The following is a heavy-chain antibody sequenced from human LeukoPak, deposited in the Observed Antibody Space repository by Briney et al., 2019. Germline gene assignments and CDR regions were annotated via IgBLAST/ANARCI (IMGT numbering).Heavy chain of an antibody. Sequence: SVKVSCKASGGTFSSYAISWVRQAPGQGLEWMGGIIPIFGTANYAQKFQGRVTITTDESTSTVYMELSSLRSEDTAVYYCARVGIAAADRPFDYWGRGTLVTVSS. CDR3: ARVGIAAADRPFDY. CDR1: GGTFSSYA. CDR2: IIPIFGTA. D-gene: IGHD6-13*01. V-gene: IGHV1-69*05. J-gene: IGHJ4*02.